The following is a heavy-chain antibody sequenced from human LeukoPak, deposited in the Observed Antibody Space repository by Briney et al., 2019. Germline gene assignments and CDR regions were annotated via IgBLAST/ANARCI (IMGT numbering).Heavy chain of an antibody. CDR2: IYYSGTT. CDR1: GGSVSSNNYY. V-gene: IGHV4-39*01. Sequence: SETLSLTCTVSGGSVSSNNYYWGWIRQPPGKGLGWTASIYYSGTTYYNPSLMGRVTISVDTSKNQFSLNLYSVTAADTAVYFCARGLGFGEPRFDPWGQGTLVTVSS. CDR3: ARGLGFGEPRFDP. D-gene: IGHD3-10*01. J-gene: IGHJ5*02.